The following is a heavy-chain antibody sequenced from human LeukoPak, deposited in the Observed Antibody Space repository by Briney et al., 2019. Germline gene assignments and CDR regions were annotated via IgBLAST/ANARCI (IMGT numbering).Heavy chain of an antibody. D-gene: IGHD6-19*01. Sequence: ASVKVSCKASGYTFTDYYIHWVRQAPGQGLEWMAWINPKSGVTDYAQKFQGRVTMTRDTSISTTYMELRRLTSDDTAVYYCARDLAVATLWGQGTLVTVSS. CDR2: INPKSGVT. V-gene: IGHV1-2*02. CDR1: GYTFTDYY. J-gene: IGHJ4*02. CDR3: ARDLAVATL.